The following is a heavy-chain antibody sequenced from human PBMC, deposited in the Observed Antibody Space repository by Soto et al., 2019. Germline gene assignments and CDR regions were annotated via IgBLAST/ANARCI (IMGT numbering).Heavy chain of an antibody. D-gene: IGHD2-15*01. J-gene: IGHJ4*02. V-gene: IGHV3-23*01. CDR1: GFTFSSYA. Sequence: EVQLLESGGGLVQPGGSLRLSCAASGFTFSSYAMSWVRQAPGKGLEWVSAISGSGGSTYYADSVKGRFTISRDNSKNTLYLQMNSLRAEDTAVYYCAPRIVVVVAATPQFYYWGQGTLVTVSS. CDR3: APRIVVVVAATPQFYY. CDR2: ISGSGGST.